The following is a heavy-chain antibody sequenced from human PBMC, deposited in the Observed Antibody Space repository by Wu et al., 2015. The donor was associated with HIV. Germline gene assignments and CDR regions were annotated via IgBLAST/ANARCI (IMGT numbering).Heavy chain of an antibody. CDR3: ARGPIVGATTSWFDP. CDR2: LIPIFETP. V-gene: IGHV1-69*12. Sequence: QVQLVQSGAEVRKPGSSVKVSCKTSGGIFSNFAISWVRQAPGQGLEWIGGLIPIFETPNYAQIFQDRVTITADEFTSTAYMEVNGLTYEDTAVYYCARGPIVGATTSWFDPWGQGTLVTVSS. D-gene: IGHD1-26*01. J-gene: IGHJ5*02. CDR1: GGIFSNFA.